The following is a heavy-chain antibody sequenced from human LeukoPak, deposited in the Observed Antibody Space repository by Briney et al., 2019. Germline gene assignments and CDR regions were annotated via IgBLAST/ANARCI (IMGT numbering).Heavy chain of an antibody. J-gene: IGHJ5*02. CDR1: GFTFSSYA. Sequence: GGSLRLSCAASGFTFSSYAMHWVRQAPGKGLEWVAVISYDGSNKYYADSAKGRFTISRDNSKNMLYLQMNSLRAEDTAVYYCARGRDYGDGRFDPWGQGTLVTVSS. CDR3: ARGRDYGDGRFDP. CDR2: ISYDGSNK. D-gene: IGHD4-17*01. V-gene: IGHV3-30-3*01.